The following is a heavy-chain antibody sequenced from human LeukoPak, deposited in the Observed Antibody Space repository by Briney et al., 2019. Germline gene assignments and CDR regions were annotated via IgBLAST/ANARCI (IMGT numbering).Heavy chain of an antibody. CDR3: ARGLVDDYYYGMDV. D-gene: IGHD2-15*01. CDR2: INHSGST. J-gene: IGHJ6*02. CDR1: GGSFSGYY. Sequence: SETLSLTCAVYGGSFSGYYWSWIRQPPGKGLEWIGEINHSGSTNYNPSLKSRVTISVDTSKDQFSLKLSSVTAADTAVYYCARGLVDDYYYGMDVWGQGTTVTVSS. V-gene: IGHV4-34*01.